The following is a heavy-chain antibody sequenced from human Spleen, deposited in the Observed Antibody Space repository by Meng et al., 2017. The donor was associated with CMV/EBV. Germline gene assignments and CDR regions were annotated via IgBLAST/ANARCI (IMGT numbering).Heavy chain of an antibody. CDR2: IKSKADRGTT. J-gene: IGHJ4*02. V-gene: IGHV3-15*01. CDR1: GFTFNNAW. D-gene: IGHD2-8*01. CDR3: ATGFGVYAAFDY. Sequence: GESLKISCAASGFTFNNAWMSWVRQAPGKGLEWVGRIKSKADRGTTDYAAPVKGRFTISRVDSKYTLYLQINSLKTDDTAVYFCATGFGVYAAFDYWGQGTLVTVSS.